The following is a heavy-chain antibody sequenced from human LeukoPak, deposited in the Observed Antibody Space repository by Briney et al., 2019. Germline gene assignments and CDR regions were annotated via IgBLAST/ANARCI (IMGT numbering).Heavy chain of an antibody. Sequence: ASVKVSCKASGYTFTGYYMNWVRQAPGQGLEWMGWINLKSGGAYYAQRFRGRVTMTRDTSISTAYMDLSRLISDDAAMYCCARAPLAGVSTTGVLFEYWGQGTQVTVSS. J-gene: IGHJ4*02. CDR3: ARAPLAGVSTTGVLFEY. CDR2: INLKSGGA. D-gene: IGHD5/OR15-5a*01. V-gene: IGHV1-2*02. CDR1: GYTFTGYY.